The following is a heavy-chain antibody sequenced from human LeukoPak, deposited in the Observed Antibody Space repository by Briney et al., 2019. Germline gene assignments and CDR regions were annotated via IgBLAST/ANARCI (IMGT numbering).Heavy chain of an antibody. D-gene: IGHD2-8*01. CDR3: ARRSRNGLDAFDI. CDR2: IDPNNGDT. CDR1: AYTFTVYY. V-gene: IGHV1-2*02. J-gene: IGHJ3*02. Sequence: ASVKVSCKASAYTFTVYYLHWVRQAPGQGPEWMGWIDPNNGDTEYAQKFQGRVTMTRVRSISTAYMELSRLTSDDTAVYYCARRSRNGLDAFDIWGQGTMVTVSS.